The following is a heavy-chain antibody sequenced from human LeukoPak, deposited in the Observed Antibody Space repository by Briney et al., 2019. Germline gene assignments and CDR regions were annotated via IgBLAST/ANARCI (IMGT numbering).Heavy chain of an antibody. CDR3: ARGSRTFGVVVVVATAGDAFDI. J-gene: IGHJ3*02. CDR2: IYYTGTT. CDR1: GGSINSYY. V-gene: IGHV4-59*01. Sequence: SETLSLTCSVSGGSINSYYWSWIRQPPGKGLEWIGYIYYTGTTNYNPSLKSRVTISVDRSMNQFSMKLTSVSAADTAVYYCARGSRTFGVVVVVATAGDAFDIWGQGTMVTVSS. D-gene: IGHD2-15*01.